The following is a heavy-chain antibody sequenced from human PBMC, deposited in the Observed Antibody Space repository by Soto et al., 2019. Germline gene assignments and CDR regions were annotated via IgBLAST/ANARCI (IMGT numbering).Heavy chain of an antibody. V-gene: IGHV3-21*04. CDR3: TSLIRIDP. J-gene: IGHJ5*02. CDR1: GFTFSSYS. Sequence: PXVSLRLSCAASGFTFSSYSMNWVRQAPGKGLEWVSSISSSSSYIYYATAYAASVKGRFTISRDDSKNTAYLQMNSLKTEDTAVYYCTSLIRIDPWGQGTLVTVSS. D-gene: IGHD3-3*01. CDR2: ISSSSSYI.